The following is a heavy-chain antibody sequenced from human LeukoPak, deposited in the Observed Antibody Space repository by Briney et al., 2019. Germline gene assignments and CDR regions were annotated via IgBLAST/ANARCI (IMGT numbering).Heavy chain of an antibody. CDR2: ISAYNGNT. CDR3: ARDKEYSSSSAYYYGMDV. J-gene: IGHJ6*02. V-gene: IGHV1-18*01. D-gene: IGHD6-6*01. Sequence: ASVKVSCTASGYTFTSYGISWVRQAPGQGLEWLGWISAYNGNTNYAQKLQGRVTMTTDTSTSTAYMELRSLRSDDTAVYYCARDKEYSSSSAYYYGMDVWGQGTTVTVSS. CDR1: GYTFTSYG.